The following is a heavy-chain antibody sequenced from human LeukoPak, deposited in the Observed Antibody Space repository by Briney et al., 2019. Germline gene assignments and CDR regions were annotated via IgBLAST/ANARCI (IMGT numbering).Heavy chain of an antibody. CDR3: ARRYFDL. J-gene: IGHJ2*01. CDR2: IKQDGSEK. V-gene: IGHV3-7*03. Sequence: PGGSLRLSCAASGFTFNTYTMHWVRQAPGKGLEWVANIKQDGSEKYYVDSVKGRFTISRDNAKNSLYLQMNSLRAEDTAVYYCARRYFDLWGRGTLVTVSS. CDR1: GFTFNTYT.